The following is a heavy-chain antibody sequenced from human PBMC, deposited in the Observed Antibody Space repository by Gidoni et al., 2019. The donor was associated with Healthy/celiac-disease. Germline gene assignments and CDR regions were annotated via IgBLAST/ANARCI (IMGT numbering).Heavy chain of an antibody. J-gene: IGHJ3*02. Sequence: EVQLVESGGGLVQPGGSLRLSCAASGFTFSSDWMSWVRQAPGKGLEWVDNIKKDGSEKYYVDSVKGRFTISRDNAKNSLYLQMNSLRAEDTAVYYCARVTVINDAFDIWGQGTMVTVSS. CDR3: ARVTVINDAFDI. CDR1: GFTFSSDW. V-gene: IGHV3-7*02. D-gene: IGHD5-18*01. CDR2: IKKDGSEK.